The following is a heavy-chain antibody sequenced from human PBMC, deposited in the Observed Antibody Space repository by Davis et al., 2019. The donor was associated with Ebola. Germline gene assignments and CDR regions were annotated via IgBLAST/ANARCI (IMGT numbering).Heavy chain of an antibody. D-gene: IGHD2-2*01. V-gene: IGHV4-34*01. Sequence: SETLSLTCAVYGGSFRGFFCSWFRQPPGKGLEWIGEINHSGTTNYNPSLKSRVTVSLDTSKRQFSLKLSSVTAADTAVYYCAKVPAAYYYYYYMDVWGKGTTVTVSS. J-gene: IGHJ6*03. CDR1: GGSFRGFF. CDR2: INHSGTT. CDR3: AKVPAAYYYYYYMDV.